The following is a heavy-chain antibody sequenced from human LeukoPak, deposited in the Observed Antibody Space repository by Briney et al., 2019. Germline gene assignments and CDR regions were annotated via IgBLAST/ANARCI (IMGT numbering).Heavy chain of an antibody. CDR2: IYYTGGA. CDR1: GGSIGGHY. Sequence: SETLSLTCTVSGGSIGGHYWTWIRQPPGKGLEWIGYIYYTGGANYHPSFKSRVTMSVDTSKNQFSLRLNSVTAADTAVYFCARAPSGYSGFESKTSFDFWGQGTLVTVSS. D-gene: IGHD5-12*01. CDR3: ARAPSGYSGFESKTSFDF. V-gene: IGHV4-59*11. J-gene: IGHJ4*02.